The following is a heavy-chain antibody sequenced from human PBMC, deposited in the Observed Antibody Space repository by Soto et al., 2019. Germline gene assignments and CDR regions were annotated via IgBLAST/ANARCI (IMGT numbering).Heavy chain of an antibody. J-gene: IGHJ4*02. CDR3: ARVKSAGRGSFHY. Sequence: SSETLSLTCAVSGYSITSAYYCCLGRQTPGKGLEWIGHICHTGNTHYNQSLNTRAAKTPDTSKTQLSLKLTAVAAADTAMYCCARVKSAGRGSFHYWGQGTLVTVSS. CDR1: GYSITSAYY. V-gene: IGHV4-38-2*01. CDR2: ICHTGNT. D-gene: IGHD2-15*01.